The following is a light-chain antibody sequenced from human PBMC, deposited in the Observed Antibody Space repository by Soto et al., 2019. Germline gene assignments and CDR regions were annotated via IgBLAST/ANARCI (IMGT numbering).Light chain of an antibody. J-gene: IGLJ2*01. CDR3: SSYTSSSTLL. V-gene: IGLV2-14*01. Sequence: QSALTQPASVSGSPGQPITISCTGTSSDVGAYIYVSWYQQYPGEAPKLMIYDVSNRFSGVSNRFSGSKSGNTASLTISGLQAEDEADYYCSSYTSSSTLLFGGGTKVTVL. CDR2: DVS. CDR1: SSDVGAYIY.